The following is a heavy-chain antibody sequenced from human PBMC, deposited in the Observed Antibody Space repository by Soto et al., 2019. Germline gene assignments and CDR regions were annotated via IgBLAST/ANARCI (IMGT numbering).Heavy chain of an antibody. D-gene: IGHD6-13*01. V-gene: IGHV3-48*02. CDR1: GFSFSDYA. Sequence: HPGGSLRLSCAASGFSFSDYAMNWVRQAPGKGLEWVSYISSSSINMYYADSVKGRFTMSRDNAKNSLYLQMNSLIYQCTAVYYHARDDSSYFWYYGMDVGGQSTPV. CDR2: ISSSSINM. J-gene: IGHJ6*02. CDR3: ARDDSSYFWYYGMDV.